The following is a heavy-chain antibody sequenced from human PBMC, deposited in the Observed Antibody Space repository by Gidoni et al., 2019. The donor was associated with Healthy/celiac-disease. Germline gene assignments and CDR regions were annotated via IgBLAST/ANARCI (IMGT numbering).Heavy chain of an antibody. D-gene: IGHD2-15*01. V-gene: IGHV3-48*02. CDR1: GFTFGTYS. Sequence: EVHLVASGGGLVQPWGSLRRSCAASGFTFGTYSMHWVRQAPGKGLEWVSYSSSSSSTIYYADAVKGRFTISRDNAKNSLYLQMHSLRDEYTAVYYCARRYCSCGTCPFDYWGQGPLVTVSS. CDR3: ARRYCSCGTCPFDY. J-gene: IGHJ4*02. CDR2: SSSSSSTI.